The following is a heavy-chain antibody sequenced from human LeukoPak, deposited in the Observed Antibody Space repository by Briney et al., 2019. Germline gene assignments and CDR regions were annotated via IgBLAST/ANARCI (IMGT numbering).Heavy chain of an antibody. J-gene: IGHJ4*02. CDR3: VKGSFRSGWYGSHFDY. Sequence: GGSLRLSCAASGFIFDDYGMHWVRQTPGKGLEWVSLISWDGGGTHYADSVKGRFTISRDNSKNSLYLQMNSLRAEDSALYYCVKGSFRSGWYGSHFDYWGQGTLVTVSS. V-gene: IGHV3-43D*03. D-gene: IGHD6-19*01. CDR1: GFIFDDYG. CDR2: ISWDGGGT.